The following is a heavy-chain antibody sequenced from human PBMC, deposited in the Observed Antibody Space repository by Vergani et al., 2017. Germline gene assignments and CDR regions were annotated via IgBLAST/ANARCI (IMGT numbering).Heavy chain of an antibody. Sequence: QVQLVQSGAEVKKPGSSVKVSCKASGGTFSSYAISWVRQAPGQGLEWMGGIIPIFGTANYAQKFQGRVTITADESTSTAYMELSSLRSEDTAVYCCAYCGGPRLTILTRMDVWGKGTTVTVSS. CDR2: IIPIFGTA. D-gene: IGHD3-9*01. V-gene: IGHV1-69*01. CDR1: GGTFSSYA. J-gene: IGHJ6*04. CDR3: AYCGGPRLTILTRMDV.